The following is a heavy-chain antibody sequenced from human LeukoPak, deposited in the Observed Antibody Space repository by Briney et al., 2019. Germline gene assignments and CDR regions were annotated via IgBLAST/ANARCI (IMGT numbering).Heavy chain of an antibody. V-gene: IGHV3-30*04. Sequence: GRSLRLSCAASGFTFSSYAMHWVRQAPGKGLEWVAVISYDGSNKYYADSVKGRFTISRDNSKNMLYLQMNSLRAEDTAVYYCARDGTYYDILTGYSAFDYWGQGTLVTVSS. CDR2: ISYDGSNK. J-gene: IGHJ4*02. D-gene: IGHD3-9*01. CDR3: ARDGTYYDILTGYSAFDY. CDR1: GFTFSSYA.